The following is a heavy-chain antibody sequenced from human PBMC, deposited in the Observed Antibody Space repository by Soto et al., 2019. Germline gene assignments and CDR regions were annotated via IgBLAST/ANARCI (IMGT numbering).Heavy chain of an antibody. V-gene: IGHV3-21*01. CDR2: ISSRSDI. Sequence: GGSLRLSCVGSGFTFSNYSINWVRQAPGKGLEWVSSISSRSDIYYADSVKGRFTISRDNAKDSVSLQMNSLRAEDTAVYYCAREYTAWPLAYGLDVWGQGTTVTVSS. CDR1: GFTFSNYS. CDR3: AREYTAWPLAYGLDV. D-gene: IGHD2-2*02. J-gene: IGHJ6*02.